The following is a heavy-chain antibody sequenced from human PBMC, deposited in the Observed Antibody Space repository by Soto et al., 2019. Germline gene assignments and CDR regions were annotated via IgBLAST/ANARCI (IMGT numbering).Heavy chain of an antibody. V-gene: IGHV4-31*03. Sequence: SETLSLTCTVSGGSISSGGYYWSWIRQHPAKGLEWIGYIYYSGSTYYNPSLKSRVTISVDTSKNQFSLKLSSVTAADTAVYYCARGRKDGGPAADIWGQGKMVTVSS. CDR2: IYYSGST. CDR1: GGSISSGGYY. J-gene: IGHJ3*02. CDR3: ARGRKDGGPAADI. D-gene: IGHD2-15*01.